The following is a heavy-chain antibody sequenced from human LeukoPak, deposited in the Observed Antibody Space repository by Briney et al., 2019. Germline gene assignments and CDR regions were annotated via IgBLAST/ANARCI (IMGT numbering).Heavy chain of an antibody. D-gene: IGHD5-18*01. CDR1: GFTFSSYA. V-gene: IGHV3-30-3*01. CDR2: ISYDGSNK. J-gene: IGHJ5*02. CDR3: ARDRGYSYGLNWFDP. Sequence: GGSLRLSCAASGFTFSSYAMHWVRQAPGKGLEWVAVISYDGSNKYYADSVKGRFTISRDNSKNTLYLQMNSLRAEDTAVYYCARDRGYSYGLNWFDPWGQGTLVTVSS.